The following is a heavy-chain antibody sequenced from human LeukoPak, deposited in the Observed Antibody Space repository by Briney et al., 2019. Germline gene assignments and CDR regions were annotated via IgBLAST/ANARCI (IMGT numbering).Heavy chain of an antibody. V-gene: IGHV3-49*04. CDR1: GFTFGDYA. CDR2: IRRKADGGAT. D-gene: IGHD1-26*01. J-gene: IGHJ4*02. Sequence: GGSLRLSCTAAGFTFGDYAMSWVRQAPGKGLEWVGFIRRKADGGATAYAASVKGRFTILRDDSKSIAYLQMNSLKTEDTAVYYWTRGGLGATFFWGQGTLVTVSS. CDR3: TRGGLGATFF.